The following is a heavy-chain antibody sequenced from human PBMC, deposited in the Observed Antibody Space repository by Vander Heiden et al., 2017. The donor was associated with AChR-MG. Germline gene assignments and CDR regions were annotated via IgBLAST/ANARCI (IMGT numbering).Heavy chain of an antibody. J-gene: IGHJ6*03. CDR2: ISWNSDSI. D-gene: IGHD3-3*01. CDR1: GLTFADYA. Sequence: EVQLLESGGGLVQPGRSLRLSCAASGLTFADYAMHWVRQAPGKGLESVSCISWNSDSIGYAASVKGRFTISRDNAKNSLYLQMNSLRVEDTALYYCAKGPGFAYMDVWGKGTTVTVSS. CDR3: AKGPGFAYMDV. V-gene: IGHV3-9*01.